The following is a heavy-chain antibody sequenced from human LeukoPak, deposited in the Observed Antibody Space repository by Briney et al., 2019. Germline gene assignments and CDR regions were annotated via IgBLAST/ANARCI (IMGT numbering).Heavy chain of an antibody. Sequence: GGSLRLSCAASGFTFSSYAMSWVRQAPGKGLEWVSGISSNGASTYYVDSVKGRFTISRDNSKNTLFLQMNSLRAEDTAEYYCARERDSSGYSVGAFDIWGQGTMVTVSS. CDR1: GFTFSSYA. J-gene: IGHJ3*02. CDR3: ARERDSSGYSVGAFDI. D-gene: IGHD3-22*01. CDR2: ISSNGAST. V-gene: IGHV3-23*01.